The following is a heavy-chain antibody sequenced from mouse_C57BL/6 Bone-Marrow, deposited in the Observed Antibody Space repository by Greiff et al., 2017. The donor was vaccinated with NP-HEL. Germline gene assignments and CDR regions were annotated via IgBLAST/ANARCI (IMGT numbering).Heavy chain of an antibody. CDR3: ARWGSYAMDY. CDR1: GYTFTSYG. Sequence: VKLQESGAELARPGASVKLSCKASGYTFTSYGISWVKQRTGQGLEWIGEIYPRSGNTYYNEKFKGKATLTADNSSSTAYMELRSLTSEDSAVYFCARWGSYAMDYWGQGTSVTVSS. V-gene: IGHV1-81*01. J-gene: IGHJ4*01. CDR2: IYPRSGNT.